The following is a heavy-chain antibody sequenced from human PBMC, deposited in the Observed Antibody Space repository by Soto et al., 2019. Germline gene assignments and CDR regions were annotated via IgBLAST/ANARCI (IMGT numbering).Heavy chain of an antibody. J-gene: IGHJ6*02. CDR1: GYTFTSYG. Sequence: ASVKVSCKASGYTFTSYGISWVRQAPGQGLEWMGWISAYNGNTNYAQKLQGRVTMTTDTSTSTAYVELRSLRSDDTAVYYCARDISKGDYQYYYYSGMDVWGQGTTVTVSS. D-gene: IGHD3-16*01. V-gene: IGHV1-18*01. CDR3: ARDISKGDYQYYYYSGMDV. CDR2: ISAYNGNT.